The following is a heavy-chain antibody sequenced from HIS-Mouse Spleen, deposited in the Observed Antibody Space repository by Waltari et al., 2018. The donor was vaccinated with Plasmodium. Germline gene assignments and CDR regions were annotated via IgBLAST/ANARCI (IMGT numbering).Heavy chain of an antibody. Sequence: EEELVESGGGLVQPGGSLRLSCAASGFPFRSFWMRWVRQAPVKGLEWVANIKQDGSEKYYVDSVKGRFTISRDNAKNSLYLQMNSLRAEDTAVYYCARDQGYDFWSAQNWFDPWGQGTLVTVSS. D-gene: IGHD3-3*01. J-gene: IGHJ5*02. V-gene: IGHV3-7*01. CDR1: GFPFRSFW. CDR3: ARDQGYDFWSAQNWFDP. CDR2: IKQDGSEK.